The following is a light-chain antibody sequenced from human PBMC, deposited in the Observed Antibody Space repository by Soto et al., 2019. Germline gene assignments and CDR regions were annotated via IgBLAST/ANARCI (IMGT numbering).Light chain of an antibody. J-gene: IGKJ1*01. V-gene: IGKV1-5*03. CDR2: KVS. Sequence: DIQMTQSPSTLSASVGDRVTITCRASQSVGSWLAWFQQKAGNAPKVLIYKVSNLESGVPSRFSGSGSGTEFTLTISSLQPDDFATYYCQQYIGDPWTFDQGTRLEIK. CDR3: QQYIGDPWT. CDR1: QSVGSW.